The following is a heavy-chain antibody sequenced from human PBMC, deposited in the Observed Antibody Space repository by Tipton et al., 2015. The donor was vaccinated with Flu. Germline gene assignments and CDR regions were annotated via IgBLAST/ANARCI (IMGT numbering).Heavy chain of an antibody. CDR2: IYYSGST. J-gene: IGHJ6*02. Sequence: TLSLTCTVSGGSINDYYWSWIRQPPGKGLEWIGYIYYSGSTNYNPSLKSRVIISGDTSKNQISLKLSSVTAADTAVYYCARESLQDYYYYCGMDVWGQGTTGTVS. CDR1: GGSINDYY. V-gene: IGHV4-59*01. CDR3: ARESLQDYYYYCGMDV.